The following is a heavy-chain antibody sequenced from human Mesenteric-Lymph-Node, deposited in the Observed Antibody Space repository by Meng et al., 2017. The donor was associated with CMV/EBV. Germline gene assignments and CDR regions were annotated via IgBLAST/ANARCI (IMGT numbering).Heavy chain of an antibody. CDR2: IRQDESEK. Sequence: GGSLRLSCVASGFTFSSYGMHWVRQAPGKGLEWVANIRQDESEKFYVDSVKGRFTGSRDNAKNSLYLQMNNLRVEDTAVYYCARLTYSKYRIFDRWGQGTLVTVSS. V-gene: IGHV3-7*01. CDR3: ARLTYSKYRIFDR. CDR1: GFTFSSYG. J-gene: IGHJ4*02. D-gene: IGHD4-11*01.